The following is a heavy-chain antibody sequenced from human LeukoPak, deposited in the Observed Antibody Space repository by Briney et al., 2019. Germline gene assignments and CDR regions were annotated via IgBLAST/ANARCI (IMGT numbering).Heavy chain of an antibody. CDR3: ASVVPAADYYYYYIDV. V-gene: IGHV3-21*01. Sequence: GGYLRLSGAASGFTFSSYSMNWVRQAPGQGLEWVSSISSSSYIYHAVSVKGRFTIARDNAKNSLYLQMNSLRAEDTAVYYCASVVPAADYYYYYIDVWGKGTTVTVSS. J-gene: IGHJ6*03. D-gene: IGHD2-2*01. CDR1: GFTFSSYS. CDR2: ISSSSYI.